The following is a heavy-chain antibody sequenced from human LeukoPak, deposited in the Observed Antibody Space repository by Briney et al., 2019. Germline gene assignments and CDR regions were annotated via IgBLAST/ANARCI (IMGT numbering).Heavy chain of an antibody. Sequence: KPSETLSLTCTVSGGSISSSSYYWSWIRQPPGKGLEWIGYIYYSGSTYYNPSLKSRVTISVDTSKNQFSLKLSSVTAADTAVYYCASGEYSSSRDAFDIWGQGTMVTVSS. D-gene: IGHD6-6*01. CDR3: ASGEYSSSRDAFDI. CDR1: GGSISSSSYY. V-gene: IGHV4-30-4*08. J-gene: IGHJ3*02. CDR2: IYYSGST.